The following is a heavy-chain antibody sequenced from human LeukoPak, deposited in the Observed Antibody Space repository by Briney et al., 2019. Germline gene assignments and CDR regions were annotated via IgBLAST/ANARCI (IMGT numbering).Heavy chain of an antibody. V-gene: IGHV4-30-4*01. CDR1: GGSISSGDYY. CDR3: ARGGIAALHWFDP. D-gene: IGHD6-13*01. Sequence: SETLSLTCTVSGGSISSGDYYWSWIRQPPGKGLEWIGYIYYSGSTYYNPSLKSRVTISADTSKNQFSLKLSSVTAADTAVYYCARGGIAALHWFDPWGQGTLVTVSS. J-gene: IGHJ5*02. CDR2: IYYSGST.